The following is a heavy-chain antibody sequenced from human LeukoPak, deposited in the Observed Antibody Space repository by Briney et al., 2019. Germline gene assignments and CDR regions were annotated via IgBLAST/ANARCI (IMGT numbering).Heavy chain of an antibody. Sequence: GGSLRLSCAASGFTVSGSYMSWVRQAPGKGLEWVSIIYAGGNTYYADSVKGRFTISGDISKNTVDLQMNSLRAEDTAVYYCAKTQSYALNFWGQGTLVTVSS. CDR2: IYAGGNT. J-gene: IGHJ4*02. D-gene: IGHD3-16*01. CDR3: AKTQSYALNF. CDR1: GFTVSGSY. V-gene: IGHV3-53*01.